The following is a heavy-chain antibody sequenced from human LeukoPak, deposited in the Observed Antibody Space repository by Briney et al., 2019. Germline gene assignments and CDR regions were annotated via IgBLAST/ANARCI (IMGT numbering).Heavy chain of an antibody. CDR1: GYSFTNYW. D-gene: IGHD5-12*01. Sequence: GESLKISCKGSGYSFTNYWIGWVRQMAGKGLECMGIIYPGDSDTRYSPSFQGQVTISADKSISTAYLQWSSLKASDTAMYYCARPRGRGYSGYDFFDYWGQGTLVTVSS. CDR2: IYPGDSDT. J-gene: IGHJ4*02. CDR3: ARPRGRGYSGYDFFDY. V-gene: IGHV5-51*01.